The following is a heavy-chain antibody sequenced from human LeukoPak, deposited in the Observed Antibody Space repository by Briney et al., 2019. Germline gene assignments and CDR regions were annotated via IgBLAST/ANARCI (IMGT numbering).Heavy chain of an antibody. CDR3: AKDPGIVVVPAATRFDY. D-gene: IGHD2-2*01. CDR2: IYSGDSGGTT. CDR1: GFTVSTNF. J-gene: IGHJ4*02. Sequence: GGSLRLSCAASGFTVSTNFMSWVRQAPGKGLEWVSVIYSGDSGGTTYYADSVKGRFTISRDNSKNTLYLQMNSLRAEDTAVYYCAKDPGIVVVPAATRFDYWGQGTLVTVSS. V-gene: IGHV3-53*01.